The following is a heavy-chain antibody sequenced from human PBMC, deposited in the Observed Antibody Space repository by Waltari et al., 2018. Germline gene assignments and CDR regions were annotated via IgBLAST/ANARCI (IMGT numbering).Heavy chain of an antibody. CDR1: GGSFSGYY. Sequence: QVQLQQWGAGLLKPSETLSLTCAVYGGSFSGYYWSWIRQPPGKGLEWIGEINHSGSTNYNPSLKSRVTISVDTSKNQFSLKLSSVTAADTAVYYCARGGGQWLVLRGPYGMDVWGQGTTVTVSS. J-gene: IGHJ6*02. V-gene: IGHV4-34*01. D-gene: IGHD6-19*01. CDR3: ARGGGQWLVLRGPYGMDV. CDR2: INHSGST.